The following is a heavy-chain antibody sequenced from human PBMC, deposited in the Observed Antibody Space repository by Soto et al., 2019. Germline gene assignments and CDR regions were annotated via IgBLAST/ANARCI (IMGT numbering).Heavy chain of an antibody. J-gene: IGHJ4*02. CDR3: ATSSAAPGNY. CDR2: ISSSSATI. CDR1: GFTFSTYA. Sequence: GGSLRLSCAASGFTFSTYAVNWLRQAPGKGLEWLSYISSSSATIYYADSVKGRFTVSRDNAVNSLYLQMNSLRAEDTAVYYCATSSAAPGNYWGQGTLVTVSS. D-gene: IGHD6-13*01. V-gene: IGHV3-48*04.